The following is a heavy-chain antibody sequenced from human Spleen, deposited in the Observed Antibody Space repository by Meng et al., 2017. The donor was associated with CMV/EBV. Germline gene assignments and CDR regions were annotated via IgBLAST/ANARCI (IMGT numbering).Heavy chain of an antibody. CDR2: INPDSGGT. D-gene: IGHD5-24*01. CDR3: ARSVSPNQRGYIIDH. Sequence: SGYTFTDYYMHWVRQAPGQRLQWRGWINPDSGGTLYAQNFQGRVTMTRGTSINTAYMELSRLKSDDTAVYYCARSVSPNQRGYIIDHWGQGTLVTVSS. V-gene: IGHV1-2*02. J-gene: IGHJ4*02. CDR1: GYTFTDYY.